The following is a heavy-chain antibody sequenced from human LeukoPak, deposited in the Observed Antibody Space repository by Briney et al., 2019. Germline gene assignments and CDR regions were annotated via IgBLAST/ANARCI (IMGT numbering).Heavy chain of an antibody. D-gene: IGHD3-3*01. J-gene: IGHJ5*02. CDR3: ARGGNYDFWSGYYVSSYNWFDP. V-gene: IGHV4-34*01. Sequence: PSETLSLTCAVYGGSFSGYYWSWIRQPPGKGLEWIGEINHSGSTNYNPSLESRVTISVDTSKNQFSLKLSSVTAADTAVYYCARGGNYDFWSGYYVSSYNWFDPWGQGTLVTVSS. CDR2: INHSGST. CDR1: GGSFSGYY.